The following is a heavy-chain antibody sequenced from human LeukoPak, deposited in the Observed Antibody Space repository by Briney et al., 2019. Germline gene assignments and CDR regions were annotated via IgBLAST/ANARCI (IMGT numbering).Heavy chain of an antibody. CDR2: IKSKTDGGTT. V-gene: IGHV3-15*01. J-gene: IGHJ6*03. CDR1: GFTFSSYW. Sequence: GGSLRLSCAASGFTFSSYWMSRVRQAPGKGLEWVGRIKSKTDGGTTDYAAPVKGRFTISRDDSKNTLYLQMNSLKTEDTAVYYCTTDYDFWSGYRRYYYYYYMDVWGKGTTVTVSS. CDR3: TTDYDFWSGYRRYYYYYYMDV. D-gene: IGHD3-3*01.